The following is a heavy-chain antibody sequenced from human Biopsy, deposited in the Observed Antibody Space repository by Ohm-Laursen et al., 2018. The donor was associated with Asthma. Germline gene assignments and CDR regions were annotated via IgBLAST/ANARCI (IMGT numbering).Heavy chain of an antibody. CDR3: ARGQKSPGDRWFDP. D-gene: IGHD7-27*01. CDR1: GYTFIGYH. Sequence: GSSVKVSCKTSGYTFIGYHIHWVRQAPGQGLEWMGRINPNSGGTNYAQKFQGRVTMNSDTSISTAYMELSRLRSDDTALYYCARGQKSPGDRWFDPWGQGTLVTVSS. CDR2: INPNSGGT. V-gene: IGHV1-2*06. J-gene: IGHJ5*02.